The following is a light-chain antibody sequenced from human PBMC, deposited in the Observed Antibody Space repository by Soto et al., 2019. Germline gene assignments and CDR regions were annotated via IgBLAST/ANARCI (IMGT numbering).Light chain of an antibody. J-gene: IGLJ1*01. CDR3: CSYAGSYTFV. V-gene: IGLV2-11*01. CDR2: DVS. CDR1: SSDVGGYNY. Sequence: QSALTQPRSVSGSPGQSVTISCTGTSSDVGGYNYVSWYQQHPGKAPKLMIYDVSKRPSGVPDRFSGSKSGNTASLTISGLQAEDEADYYCCSYAGSYTFVFGTGIXVTVL.